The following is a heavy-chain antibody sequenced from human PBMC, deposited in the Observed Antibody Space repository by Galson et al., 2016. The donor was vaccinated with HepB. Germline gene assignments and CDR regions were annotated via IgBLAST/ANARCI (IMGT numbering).Heavy chain of an antibody. CDR2: VYLGGST. V-gene: IGHV4-4*02. J-gene: IGHJ1*01. D-gene: IGHD3-3*01. CDR1: GASISSSSW. CDR3: ARDLRSPVDH. Sequence: LSLTCGVSGASISSSSWWSWVRQTPGKGLEWIGEVYLGGSTNYNPSLRSRATISLDKSRSQFSLNLTSVTAADTAMYYCARDLRSPVDHWGQGTLVTVSS.